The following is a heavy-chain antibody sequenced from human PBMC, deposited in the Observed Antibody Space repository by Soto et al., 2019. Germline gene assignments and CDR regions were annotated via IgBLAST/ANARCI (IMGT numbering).Heavy chain of an antibody. D-gene: IGHD6-6*01. Sequence: GGSLRLSCAASGFTFSSYAMHWVRQAPGKGLEWVAVISYDGSNKYYADSVKGRFTISRDNSKNTLYLQMNSLRAEDTAVYYCAREGVAARVGNWFDPWGQGTLVTVSS. V-gene: IGHV3-30-3*01. CDR2: ISYDGSNK. CDR3: AREGVAARVGNWFDP. CDR1: GFTFSSYA. J-gene: IGHJ5*02.